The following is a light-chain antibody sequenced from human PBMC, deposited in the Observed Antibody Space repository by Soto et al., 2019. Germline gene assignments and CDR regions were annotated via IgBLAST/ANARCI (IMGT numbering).Light chain of an antibody. CDR3: SSYTSSSTYV. CDR1: SSDVGGYNY. Sequence: QSALTQPASVSGSPGQSITISCTGTSSDVGGYNYVSWYQQHPGKAPKLMIYEVSNRPSGVSNRFSGSKSGNTASLTISGLQAEDEADYYCSSYTSSSTYVFGVGTKLTVL. CDR2: EVS. J-gene: IGLJ1*01. V-gene: IGLV2-14*01.